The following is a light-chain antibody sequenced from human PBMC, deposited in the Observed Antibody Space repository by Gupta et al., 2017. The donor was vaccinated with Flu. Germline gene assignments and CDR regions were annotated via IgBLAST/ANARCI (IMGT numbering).Light chain of an antibody. V-gene: IGKV1-12*01. Sequence: GDRVTLSCRASHGVGSWLAWYQQIPGKAPKLLVYGTSHLQDGVPSRFSGSRSGTDFTLTISSLQPEDFATYYCQQADSFPRTFGQGTKVEIK. CDR1: HGVGSW. CDR3: QQADSFPRT. CDR2: GTS. J-gene: IGKJ1*01.